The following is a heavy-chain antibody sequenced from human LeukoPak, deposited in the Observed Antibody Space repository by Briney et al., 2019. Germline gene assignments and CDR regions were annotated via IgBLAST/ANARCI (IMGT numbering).Heavy chain of an antibody. J-gene: IGHJ3*02. CDR2: INPNSGGT. Sequence: ASVKVSCKASGYTFTGYYIHWVRQAPGQGLEWMGWINPNSGGTNYAQKFQGRVTMTRDTSISTAYMELSRLRSDDTAVYYCASSGDYSTSHAFDIWGQGTMVTVSS. CDR3: ASSGDYSTSHAFDI. CDR1: GYTFTGYY. D-gene: IGHD4-11*01. V-gene: IGHV1-2*02.